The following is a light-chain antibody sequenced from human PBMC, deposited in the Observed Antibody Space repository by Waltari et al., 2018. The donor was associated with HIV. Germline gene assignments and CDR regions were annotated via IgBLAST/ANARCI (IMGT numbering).Light chain of an antibody. CDR3: QQSYSTPRT. Sequence: DIQMTQSPSYLSASVADRVTITCRASQSITNYLNWYQQKPGKAPRLLIFAGSSLQSGVPARFSGSGSGTDFTLTITSLQAEDFATYYCQQSYSTPRTFGQGTKLDIK. CDR2: AGS. CDR1: QSITNY. J-gene: IGKJ2*01. V-gene: IGKV1-39*01.